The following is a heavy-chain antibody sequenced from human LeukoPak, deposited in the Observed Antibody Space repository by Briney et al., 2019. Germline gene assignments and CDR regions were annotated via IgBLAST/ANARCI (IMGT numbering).Heavy chain of an antibody. CDR2: ISWNSGSI. CDR3: AREYSSGWEDAFDI. D-gene: IGHD6-19*01. J-gene: IGHJ3*02. Sequence: GGSLRLSCAASGFTFDDYAMHWVRQAPGKGLEWVSGISWNSGSIGYADSVKGRFTISRDNAKNSLYLQMNSLRAEDTALYYCAREYSSGWEDAFDIWGQGTMVTVSS. CDR1: GFTFDDYA. V-gene: IGHV3-9*01.